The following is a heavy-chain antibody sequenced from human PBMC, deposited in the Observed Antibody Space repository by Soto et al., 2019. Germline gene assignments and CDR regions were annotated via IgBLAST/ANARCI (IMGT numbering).Heavy chain of an antibody. V-gene: IGHV3-48*03. Sequence: GGSLRLSCAASGFTFSSYEMNWVRQAPGKGLEWVSYISSSGSTIYYADSGKGRFTISRDNAKNSLYLQMNSLRADDSAVEYCASPRYNWNYGAFDIWGQGTMVTISS. D-gene: IGHD1-7*01. CDR2: ISSSGSTI. CDR1: GFTFSSYE. J-gene: IGHJ3*02. CDR3: ASPRYNWNYGAFDI.